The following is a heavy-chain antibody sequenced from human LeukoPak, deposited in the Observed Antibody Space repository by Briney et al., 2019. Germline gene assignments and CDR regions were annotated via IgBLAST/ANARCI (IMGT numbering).Heavy chain of an antibody. Sequence: PSGTLSLTCAVSGGSISGSNWWSWVRQSPGKGLEWIGEIYHSGSTNYNPSLKSRITISVDKSKNLFSLKLSSVTAADTAVYYCARDSPGSSWDFQHWGQGTLVTVSS. CDR2: IYHSGST. D-gene: IGHD1-26*01. V-gene: IGHV4-4*02. CDR3: ARDSPGSSWDFQH. J-gene: IGHJ1*01. CDR1: GGSISGSNW.